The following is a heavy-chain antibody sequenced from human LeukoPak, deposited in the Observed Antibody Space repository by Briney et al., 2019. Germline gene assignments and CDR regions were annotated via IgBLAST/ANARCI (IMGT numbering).Heavy chain of an antibody. D-gene: IGHD3-10*01. Sequence: PSETLSLTSTVSGDSISIYYWSWIRQHPGKGLEWIGYIDYSGSTYYNPSLKSRVTISVDTSKDQFSLKLSSVTAADTAVYYCARYFESGRGLQTHYFDYWGQGTLVTVSS. CDR2: IDYSGST. CDR3: ARYFESGRGLQTHYFDY. V-gene: IGHV4-59*12. J-gene: IGHJ4*02. CDR1: GDSISIYY.